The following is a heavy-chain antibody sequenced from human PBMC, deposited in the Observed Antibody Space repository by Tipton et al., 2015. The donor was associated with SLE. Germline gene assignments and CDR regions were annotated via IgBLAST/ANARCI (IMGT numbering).Heavy chain of an antibody. J-gene: IGHJ6*03. D-gene: IGHD3-16*01. CDR2: IYYSGST. Sequence: TLSLTCTVSGGSISSSSYYWGWIRQPPGKGLEWIGSIYYSGSTYYNPSLESRVSMSLDTSKIQFSLRLSSVTAADTAVYYCARGVSGYFFYSYMDVWGKGTTVTISS. V-gene: IGHV4-39*07. CDR3: ARGVSGYFFYSYMDV. CDR1: GGSISSSSYY.